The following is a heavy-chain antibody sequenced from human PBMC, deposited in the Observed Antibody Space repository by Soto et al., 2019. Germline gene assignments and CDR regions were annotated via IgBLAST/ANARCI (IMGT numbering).Heavy chain of an antibody. V-gene: IGHV4-38-2*01. CDR3: ARYRYYFDASGNYRTHAFDI. CDR2: IYHGGSA. Sequence: SETLSLTCVVSDYPISSDYYWAWIRQPPGKGLEWIGSIYHGGSAYYNPSLNSRVTILVDTSNKQVSLRVTSVTAADTAVYYCARYRYYFDASGNYRTHAFDIWGPGTLVTVSS. J-gene: IGHJ3*02. D-gene: IGHD3-22*01. CDR1: DYPISSDYY.